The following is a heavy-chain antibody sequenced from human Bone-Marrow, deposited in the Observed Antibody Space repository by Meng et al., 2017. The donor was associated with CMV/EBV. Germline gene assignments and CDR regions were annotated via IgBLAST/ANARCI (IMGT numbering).Heavy chain of an antibody. CDR3: ARDIGNYFDS. V-gene: IGHV4-4*02. CDR2: IYHSRTT. D-gene: IGHD1-26*01. CDR1: CGSFSSSTW. Sequence: FPVSCGSFSSSTWRCWVRPPPGKWLEWIQDIYHSRTTNYNPSLKSRVSISVDKSKNQFSLRLTSVTAAGTAVYYCARDIGNYFDSWGQGALVTVSS. J-gene: IGHJ4*02.